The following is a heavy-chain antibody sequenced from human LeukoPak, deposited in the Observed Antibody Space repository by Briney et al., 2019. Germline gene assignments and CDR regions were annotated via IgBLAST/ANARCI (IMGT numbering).Heavy chain of an antibody. V-gene: IGHV1-18*01. D-gene: IGHD1-26*01. J-gene: IGHJ6*02. CDR1: GYTFTSYG. CDR3: ARDRKGGSYYQYYYGMDV. Sequence: ASVKVSCKASGYTFTSYGISWVRQAPGQGLEWMGWISAYNGNTNYAQKLQGRVTMTTDTSTSTAYMELRSLRSDDTAVYYCARDRKGGSYYQYYYGMDVWGQGTTVTVSS. CDR2: ISAYNGNT.